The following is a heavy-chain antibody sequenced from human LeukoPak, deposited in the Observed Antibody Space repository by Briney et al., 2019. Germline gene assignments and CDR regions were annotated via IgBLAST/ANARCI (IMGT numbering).Heavy chain of an antibody. CDR2: IHYSARI. V-gene: IGHV4-38-2*02. J-gene: IGHJ5*02. D-gene: IGHD1-26*01. CDR1: GYSISSGYY. Sequence: PSETLSLTCTVSGYSISSGYYWGWIRQPPGKGLEWIGSIHYSARIYYNPSLKSRLTIAPDTSKNQFSLKLTSVTAADTAVYYCTREVRSAWASFDPWGQGTLVIVSS. CDR3: TREVRSAWASFDP.